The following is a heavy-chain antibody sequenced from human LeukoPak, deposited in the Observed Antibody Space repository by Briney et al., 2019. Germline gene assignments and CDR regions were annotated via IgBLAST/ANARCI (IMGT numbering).Heavy chain of an antibody. J-gene: IGHJ3*01. CDR3: ARDRAGYCSSRSCSQGGFDF. D-gene: IGHD2-2*01. CDR1: GYTFTSYD. CDR2: MNPNSGNT. Sequence: GASVKVSCKASGYTFTSYDINWVRQATGQGLEWMGWMNPNSGNTGYAQKFQGRVTMTRDTSISTAYMELSRLTSDDTAVYYCARDRAGYCSSRSCSQGGFDFWGQGTMVTVSS. V-gene: IGHV1-8*01.